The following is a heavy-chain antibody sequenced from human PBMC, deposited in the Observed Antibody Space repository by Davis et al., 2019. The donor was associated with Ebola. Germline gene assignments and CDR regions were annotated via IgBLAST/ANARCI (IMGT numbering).Heavy chain of an antibody. D-gene: IGHD3-10*01. J-gene: IGHJ6*02. V-gene: IGHV1-46*01. CDR1: GYTFTSYY. CDR2: INPSGGST. Sequence: ASVKVSCKASGYTFTSYYMHWVRQAPGQGLEWMGIINPSGGSTSYAQKFQGRVTMTRDTSTSTVYMELSSLRSEDTAVYYCARYGRYYGSGSSPPDYYGMDVWGQGTTVTVSS. CDR3: ARYGRYYGSGSSPPDYYGMDV.